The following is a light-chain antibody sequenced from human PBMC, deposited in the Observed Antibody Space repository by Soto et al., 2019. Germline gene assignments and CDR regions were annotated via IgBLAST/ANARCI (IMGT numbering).Light chain of an antibody. CDR1: QNIRSR. CDR3: QQYNSDWT. V-gene: IGKV1-5*01. CDR2: DAS. J-gene: IGKJ1*01. Sequence: DFQMTQSPSTLSASVGDRVTITCRASQNIRSRLAWFQQKPGKAPKLLIYDASSLESGVPSRFSGSGSGTEFTLTISSLQPDDFATYYCQQYNSDWTFGQGTKVDIK.